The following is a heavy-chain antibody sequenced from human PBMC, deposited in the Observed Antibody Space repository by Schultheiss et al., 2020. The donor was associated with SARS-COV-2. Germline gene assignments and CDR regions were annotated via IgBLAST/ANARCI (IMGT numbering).Heavy chain of an antibody. CDR1: GFTFSSYA. CDR3: TRDRDSSSSYYYYYMDV. CDR2: IKSKTDGGTT. V-gene: IGHV3-15*01. D-gene: IGHD6-6*01. Sequence: GGSLRLSCAASGFTFSSYAMSWVRQAPGKGLEWVGRIKSKTDGGTTDYAAPVKGRFTISRDDSKNTLYLQMNSLKTEDTAVYYCTRDRDSSSSYYYYYMDVWGKGTTVTVSS. J-gene: IGHJ6*03.